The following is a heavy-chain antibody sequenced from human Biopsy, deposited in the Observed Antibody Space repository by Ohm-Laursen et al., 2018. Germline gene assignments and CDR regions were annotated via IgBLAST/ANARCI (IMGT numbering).Heavy chain of an antibody. V-gene: IGHV3-9*01. CDR1: VFTFDDYA. J-gene: IGHJ6*02. D-gene: IGHD3-10*01. CDR2: ITWNSGHI. Sequence: SLRLPCAASVFTFDDYAMSWVRHRPGKGLEWVSGITWNSGHIAYADSVKGRFTISRVNAKNVLWLQMNSLRVDDTAMYYCVKDIRRYFFGIDVWGQGTTVTVS. CDR3: VKDIRRYFFGIDV.